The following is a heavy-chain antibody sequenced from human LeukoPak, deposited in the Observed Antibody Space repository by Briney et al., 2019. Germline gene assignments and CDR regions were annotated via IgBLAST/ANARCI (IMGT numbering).Heavy chain of an antibody. J-gene: IGHJ4*02. Sequence: SETLSLTCTVSGGSISSYYWSWIRQPPGKGLEWIGYIYYSGSTNYNPSLKSRVTISVDTSKNQFSLKLSSVTAADTAVYYCARSFLGSSSLDHWGQGTLVTVSS. D-gene: IGHD6-6*01. CDR1: GGSISSYY. CDR2: IYYSGST. V-gene: IGHV4-59*01. CDR3: ARSFLGSSSLDH.